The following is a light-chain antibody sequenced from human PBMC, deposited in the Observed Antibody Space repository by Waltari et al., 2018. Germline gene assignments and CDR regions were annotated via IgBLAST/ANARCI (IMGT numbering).Light chain of an antibody. V-gene: IGLV2-14*03. CDR2: DVS. CDR3: SSYTLTTSV. CDR1: NSAIGVYTY. Sequence: QSALTQPASVSGSPGQSITISCSGANSAIGVYTYVSWYQQHPGKAPKLLIYDVSYRPSGVSLRFSGSKSGNTSSLTISGLQPEDEADYYCSSYTLTTSVFGGGTKVTVL. J-gene: IGLJ2*01.